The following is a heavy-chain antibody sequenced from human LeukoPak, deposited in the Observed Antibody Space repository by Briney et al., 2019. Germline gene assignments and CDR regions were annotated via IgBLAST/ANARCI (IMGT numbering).Heavy chain of an antibody. V-gene: IGHV3-21*01. J-gene: IGHJ4*02. CDR1: GFSFSSYN. Sequence: GGSLRLSCAAPGFSFSSYNMDWVRQAPGKGLEWVSSIGSNNNYIYYADSVKGRFTISRDNAKNSLYLQMNSLRAEDTAVYYCARAGYDILTGYYKAHYFDYWGQGTLVTVSS. CDR3: ARAGYDILTGYYKAHYFDY. D-gene: IGHD3-9*01. CDR2: IGSNNNYI.